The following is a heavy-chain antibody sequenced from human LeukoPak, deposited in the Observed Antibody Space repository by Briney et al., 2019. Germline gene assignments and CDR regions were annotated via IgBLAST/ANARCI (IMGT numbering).Heavy chain of an antibody. CDR3: ARLIDVDTAMVLGYYYGMDV. CDR1: GGSISSGGYY. Sequence: NPSETLSLTCTVSGGSISSGGYYWSWIRQPPGQGLEWIGYIYYSGSTNYNPSLKSRVTISVDTSKNQFSLKLSSVTAADTAVYYCARLIDVDTAMVLGYYYGMDVWGQGTTVTVSS. D-gene: IGHD5-18*01. J-gene: IGHJ6*02. CDR2: IYYSGST. V-gene: IGHV4-61*08.